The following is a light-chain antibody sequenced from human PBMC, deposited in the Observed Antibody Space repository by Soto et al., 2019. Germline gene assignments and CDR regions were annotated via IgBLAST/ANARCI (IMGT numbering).Light chain of an antibody. V-gene: IGKV3-15*01. Sequence: EIVMTQSPGTLSVSPGERVTLSCRASQSVSNKLAWYQQKLGQAPRLLIYRASTRATGIPARFSGSGSGTEFTLTISSLQSEDFAVYYCQQYNNWPPITVGQGTRLELK. CDR3: QQYNNWPPIT. CDR1: QSVSNK. J-gene: IGKJ5*01. CDR2: RAS.